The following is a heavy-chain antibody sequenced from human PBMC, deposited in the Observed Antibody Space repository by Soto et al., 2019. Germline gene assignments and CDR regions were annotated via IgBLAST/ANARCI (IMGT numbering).Heavy chain of an antibody. CDR2: VHWNDDK. J-gene: IGHJ6*02. Sequence: QITLKEAGPTLVKPTQTLTLTYTFSGFSLSTTGEGVFWIRQPPGQAPEWLALVHWNDDKRYSPFLWARPTISKDTPRNQVVLSLTNSDPVDTGTYSCAHRRLGDTCPDYNGLDVWGQGTTVIVSS. D-gene: IGHD3-3*01. CDR3: AHRRLGDTCPDYNGLDV. CDR1: GFSLSTTGEG. V-gene: IGHV2-5*01.